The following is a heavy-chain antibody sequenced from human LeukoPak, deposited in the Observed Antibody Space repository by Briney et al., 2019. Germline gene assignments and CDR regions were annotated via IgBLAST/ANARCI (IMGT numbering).Heavy chain of an antibody. V-gene: IGHV4-61*02. D-gene: IGHD2-2*02. CDR1: GGSISSCSYY. J-gene: IGHJ6*03. CDR3: AREVVVPAAIYYYYYMDV. Sequence: SQTLSLTCTVSGGSISSCSYYWGWIRQPAGKGLEWIGRIYTSGSTNYNPSLKSRVTISVDTSKNQFSLKLSSVTAADTAVYYCAREVVVPAAIYYYYYMDVWGKGTTVTVSS. CDR2: IYTSGST.